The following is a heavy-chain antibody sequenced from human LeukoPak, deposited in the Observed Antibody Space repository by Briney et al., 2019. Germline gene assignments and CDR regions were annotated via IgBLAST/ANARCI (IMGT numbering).Heavy chain of an antibody. Sequence: GGSLRLSCAASGFTFSTYWMSWVREAPGKGLEWVANIKQDGSEKYYLDSVKGRFTISRDNAKNSLYLQMNSLRAEDTAVYFCTREAAAGIDYWGQGTLVTVSS. CDR1: GFTFSTYW. J-gene: IGHJ4*02. CDR3: TREAAAGIDY. D-gene: IGHD6-13*01. V-gene: IGHV3-7*01. CDR2: IKQDGSEK.